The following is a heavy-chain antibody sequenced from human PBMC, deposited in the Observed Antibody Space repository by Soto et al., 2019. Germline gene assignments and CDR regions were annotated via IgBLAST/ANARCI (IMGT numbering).Heavy chain of an antibody. J-gene: IGHJ4*02. CDR3: ARDGGAY. CDR1: GFTFSSYA. CDR2: MSYDGSNK. V-gene: IGHV3-30-3*01. D-gene: IGHD3-16*01. Sequence: QVQLVESGGSVVQPGRSLRLSCAASGFTFSSYAMHWVRRAPGKGLEWMAVMSYDGSNKYYADSVKGRFTISRDNSKNTLCLQMNSLRPEDTALYYCARDGGAYWGQGTLVIVSS.